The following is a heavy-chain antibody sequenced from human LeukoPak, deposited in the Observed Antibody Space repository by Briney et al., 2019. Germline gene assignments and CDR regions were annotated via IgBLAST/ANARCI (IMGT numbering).Heavy chain of an antibody. Sequence: GESLKISCKCSGYRFTTYCIVWVRQTPRKGLGWIGIFYPGCADTRYRPSFQGQVTISADKSISAAYLHWSSLRASDAAIYYCARHNREYARDSPLDYWGQGTVVTVS. CDR2: FYPGCADT. D-gene: IGHD1-14*01. CDR1: GYRFTTYC. J-gene: IGHJ4*02. CDR3: ARHNREYARDSPLDY. V-gene: IGHV5-51*01.